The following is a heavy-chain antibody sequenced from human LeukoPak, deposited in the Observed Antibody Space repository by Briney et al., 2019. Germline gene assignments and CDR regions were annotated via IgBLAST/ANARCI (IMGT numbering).Heavy chain of an antibody. Sequence: PGGSLRLSCAASGFTFSSHAMSWVRRAPGRGLEWVSAIRDDGATMFYADSVKGRITVSRDNSKNTLYLQMNSLRAEDTAVYYCAKDLRYYYDSSGYYDYWGQGTLVTVSS. CDR1: GFTFSSHA. J-gene: IGHJ4*02. CDR3: AKDLRYYYDSSGYYDY. V-gene: IGHV3-23*01. D-gene: IGHD3-22*01. CDR2: IRDDGATM.